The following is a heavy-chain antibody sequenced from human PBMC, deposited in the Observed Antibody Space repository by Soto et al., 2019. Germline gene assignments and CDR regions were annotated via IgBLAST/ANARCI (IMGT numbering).Heavy chain of an antibody. D-gene: IGHD6-13*01. CDR1: GFTFSSYG. CDR2: ISGSGGST. Sequence: PGGSLRLSCAASGFTFSSYGMSWVRQAPGKGLEWVSAISGSGGSTYYADSVKGRFTISRDNSKNTLYLQMNSLRAEDTAVYYCAKDERKFGLAAAGSFEAFDIWGQGTMVTVSS. V-gene: IGHV3-23*01. CDR3: AKDERKFGLAAAGSFEAFDI. J-gene: IGHJ3*02.